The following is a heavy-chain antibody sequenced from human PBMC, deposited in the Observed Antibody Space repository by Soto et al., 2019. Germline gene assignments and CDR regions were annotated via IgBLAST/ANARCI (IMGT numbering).Heavy chain of an antibody. Sequence: QLQLQESGSGLVKPSQTLSLACAVSGGSFSSGGDSWNWIRQPPGKGLEWIAYINHSGSTYYNPSLKGRVTISVDGSKKHFSLRLTSVTAADTAVYYCVRGSVSYVNFDYWGQGTLVTVSS. CDR1: GGSFSSGGDS. D-gene: IGHD5-18*01. J-gene: IGHJ4*02. CDR2: INHSGST. V-gene: IGHV4-30-2*01. CDR3: VRGSVSYVNFDY.